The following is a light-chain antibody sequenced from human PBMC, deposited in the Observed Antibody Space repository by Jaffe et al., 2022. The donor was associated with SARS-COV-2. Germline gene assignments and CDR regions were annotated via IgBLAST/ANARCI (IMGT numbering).Light chain of an antibody. Sequence: QSALTQPASVSGSPGQSITIFCTGTRSDVGSYNLVSWYQQHPGKAPKVMIYDVSKRPSGISNRFSGSKSGNTASLTISGLQAEDEADYYCCSYGGGSTVVFGGGTKLTVL. CDR2: DVS. V-gene: IGLV2-23*02. CDR1: RSDVGSYNL. J-gene: IGLJ3*02. CDR3: CSYGGGSTVV.